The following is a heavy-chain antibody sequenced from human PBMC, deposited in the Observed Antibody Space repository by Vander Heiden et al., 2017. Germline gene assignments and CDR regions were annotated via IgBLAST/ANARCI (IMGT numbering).Heavy chain of an antibody. CDR3: AKDIGWAAIFGPPRPQLQPSNYYYYGMDV. D-gene: IGHD3-3*01. Sequence: GFTFSSYGMHWVRQAPGKGLEWVAVISYDGSNKYYADSVKGRFTISRDNSKNTLYLQMNSLRAEDTAVYYCAKDIGWAAIFGPPRPQLQPSNYYYYGMDVWGQGTTVTVSS. CDR1: GFTFSSYG. J-gene: IGHJ6*02. CDR2: ISYDGSNK. V-gene: IGHV3-30*18.